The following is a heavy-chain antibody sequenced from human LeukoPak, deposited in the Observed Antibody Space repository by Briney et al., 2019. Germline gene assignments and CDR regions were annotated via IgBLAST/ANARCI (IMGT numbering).Heavy chain of an antibody. J-gene: IGHJ6*02. CDR3: ARGCSGGSCYHERAYYYYYGMDV. V-gene: IGHV3-64*01. D-gene: IGHD2-15*01. Sequence: RGSLRLSCAASGFTFSSYAMHWVRQAPGKGLEYVSAISSNGGSTYYANSVKGRFTISRDNSKNTLYLQMGSLRAEDMAVYYCARGCSGGSCYHERAYYYYYGMDVWGRGTTVTVSS. CDR2: ISSNGGST. CDR1: GFTFSSYA.